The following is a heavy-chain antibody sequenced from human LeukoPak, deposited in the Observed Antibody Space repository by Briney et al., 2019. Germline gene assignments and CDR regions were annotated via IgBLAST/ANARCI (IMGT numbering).Heavy chain of an antibody. D-gene: IGHD3/OR15-3a*01. CDR1: GGSISSGGYS. CDR2: IYHSGST. V-gene: IGHV4-30-2*01. Sequence: SETLSLTCAVSGGSISSGGYSSSWIRQPPGKGLEWIGYIYHSGSTYYNPSLKSRVTISVDRSKNQFSLKLSSVTAADTAVYYCARGTEASFDYWGQGTLVTVSS. CDR3: ARGTEASFDY. J-gene: IGHJ4*02.